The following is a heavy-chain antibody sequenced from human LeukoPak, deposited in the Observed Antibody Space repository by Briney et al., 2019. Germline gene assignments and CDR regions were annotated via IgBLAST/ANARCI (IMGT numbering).Heavy chain of an antibody. CDR3: ARDESPYPQAPDY. CDR2: ISYDGRNI. CDR1: GFTFNNYG. J-gene: IGHJ4*02. V-gene: IGHV3-30*03. Sequence: PGKSLRLSCAASGFTFNNYGMHWVRQAPGKGLEWVAVISYDGRNIHYPDSVKGRFTISRDNSKNTLYLQMNSLRAEDTAVYYCARDESPYPQAPDYWGQGTLVTVSS.